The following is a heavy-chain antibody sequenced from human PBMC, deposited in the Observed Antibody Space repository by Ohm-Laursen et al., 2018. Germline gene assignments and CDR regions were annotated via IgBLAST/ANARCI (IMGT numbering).Heavy chain of an antibody. CDR3: AKGSRTSGWPN. D-gene: IGHD6-19*01. CDR2: ISSSGSTI. Sequence: SLRLSCAASGFSFTSYAMNWVRQAPGKGLEWVSYISSSGSTIYYADSVKGRFTISRDNAKNSLYLQMNSLRAEDTAIYYCAKGSRTSGWPNWGQGTLVTVSS. CDR1: GFSFTSYA. J-gene: IGHJ4*02. V-gene: IGHV3-48*03.